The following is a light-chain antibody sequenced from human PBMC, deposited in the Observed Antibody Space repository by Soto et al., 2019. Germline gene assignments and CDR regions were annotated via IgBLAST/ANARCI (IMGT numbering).Light chain of an antibody. CDR2: GAS. CDR3: QQYGSSAPIT. V-gene: IGKV3-20*01. Sequence: EIVLTQSPATLSLSPGERATLSCGASQSVSSSYLAWYQQKPGQAPRLLIYGASTRATGIPARFSGSGSGTDFTLTISRLEPEDFALYFCQQYGSSAPITFGQGTRLEIK. CDR1: QSVSSSY. J-gene: IGKJ5*01.